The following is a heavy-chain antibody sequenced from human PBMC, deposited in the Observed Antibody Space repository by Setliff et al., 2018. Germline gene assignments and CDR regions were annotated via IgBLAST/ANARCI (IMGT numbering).Heavy chain of an antibody. CDR1: GGSISSGSYY. J-gene: IGHJ5*01. V-gene: IGHV4-39*02. CDR3: AGRDYSGGDS. CDR2: IHYSGST. D-gene: IGHD4-4*01. Sequence: PSETLSLTCTVSGGSISSGSYYWGWIRQPPRKGLEWIGSIHYSGSTYYNPSLKSRVTISVDTSNNSFSLNLFSVTAADTAVYYCAGRDYSGGDSWGHGTLVTVS.